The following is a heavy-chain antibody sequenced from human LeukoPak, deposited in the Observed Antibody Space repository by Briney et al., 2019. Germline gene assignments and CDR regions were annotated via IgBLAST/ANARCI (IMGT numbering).Heavy chain of an antibody. CDR1: GYTFTSYD. V-gene: IGHV1-18*01. J-gene: IGHJ5*02. D-gene: IGHD3-10*01. CDR2: ISAYNGNT. CDR3: ARGSRGYYGSGRLNWFDP. Sequence: ASVEVSCKASGYTFTSYDINWVRQATGQGLEWMGWISAYNGNTNYAQKLQGRVTMTTDTSTSTAYMELRSLRSDDTAVYYCARGSRGYYGSGRLNWFDPWGQGTLVTVSS.